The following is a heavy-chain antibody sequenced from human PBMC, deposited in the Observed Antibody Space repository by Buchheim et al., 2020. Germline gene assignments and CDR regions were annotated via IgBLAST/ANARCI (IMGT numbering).Heavy chain of an antibody. CDR2: INHSGST. V-gene: IGHV4-34*09. D-gene: IGHD3-22*01. CDR3: ASKVVVITSGHNWFDP. CDR1: GGSFSGYY. J-gene: IGHJ5*02. Sequence: QRQLQESGPGLVKPSQTLSLTCAVYGGSFSGYYWSWIRQAPGKGLEWIGEINHSGSTNYNPSLKSRVTISVDTSKNQFSLKLSSVTAADTAVYYCASKVVVITSGHNWFDPWGQGTL.